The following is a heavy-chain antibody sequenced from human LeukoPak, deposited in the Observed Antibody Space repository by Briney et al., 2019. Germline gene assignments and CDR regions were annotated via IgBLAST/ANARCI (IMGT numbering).Heavy chain of an antibody. CDR3: ARDKDGGRGFDP. Sequence: GGSLRLSCAASGFTFSDYYMTWIRQAPGKGLEWVSYISSGGSTINYADSVKGRFTISRDNAKNSLYLQMNSLRAEDTAVYYCARDKDGGRGFDPWGQGTLVTVSS. CDR1: GFTFSDYY. V-gene: IGHV3-11*01. J-gene: IGHJ5*02. CDR2: ISSGGSTI. D-gene: IGHD3-10*01.